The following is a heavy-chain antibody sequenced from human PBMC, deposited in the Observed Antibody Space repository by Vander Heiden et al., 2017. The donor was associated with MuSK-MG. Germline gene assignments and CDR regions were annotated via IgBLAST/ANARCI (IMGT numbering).Heavy chain of an antibody. D-gene: IGHD3-10*01. J-gene: IGHJ5*02. Sequence: QLHLPASCPGLVKPSETLSLTCTVSVRSITSSTYYWGWIRQPPGKGLEWIGSIYYSGSTYYNPSLKSRVTISVDTSKNQFSLKLSSVTAADTAVYYCARHGLTMVRGVPRRTWFDPWGQGTLVTVSS. V-gene: IGHV4-39*01. CDR2: IYYSGST. CDR3: ARHGLTMVRGVPRRTWFDP. CDR1: VRSITSSTYY.